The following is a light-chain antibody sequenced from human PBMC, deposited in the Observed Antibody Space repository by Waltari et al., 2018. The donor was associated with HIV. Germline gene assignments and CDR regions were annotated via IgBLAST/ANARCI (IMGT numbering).Light chain of an antibody. CDR2: DVS. CDR3: TSYTTINTYV. V-gene: IGLV2-14*03. J-gene: IGLJ1*01. CDR1: SSDVGGYNH. Sequence: QSALTQPASVSGSPGQSLTISSTGTSSDVGGYNHVSWYQQHPAKAPKVIIYDVSNRPSGVSNRFSGSKSGNTASLTISGLQAEDEADYYCTSYTTINTYVFGTGTKVTVL.